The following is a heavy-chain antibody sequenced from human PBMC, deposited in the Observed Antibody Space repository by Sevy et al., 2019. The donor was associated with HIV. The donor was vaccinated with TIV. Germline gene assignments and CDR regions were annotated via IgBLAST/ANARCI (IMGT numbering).Heavy chain of an antibody. J-gene: IGHJ4*02. V-gene: IGHV4-39*01. Sequence: SETLSLTCTVSSDSISSSTYYWAWIRQPPGKGLEWIGSIFYSGSPYYNPSLQSRLTISVDTSKNQFSLKLSSVTAADTAVYYCASHNYSDRSGYYYPVWFDYWGRGTLVTVSS. CDR1: SDSISSSTYY. D-gene: IGHD3-22*01. CDR3: ASHNYSDRSGYYYPVWFDY. CDR2: IFYSGSP.